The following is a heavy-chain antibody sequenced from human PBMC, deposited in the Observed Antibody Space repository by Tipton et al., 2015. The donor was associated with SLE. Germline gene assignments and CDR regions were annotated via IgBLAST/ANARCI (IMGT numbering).Heavy chain of an antibody. CDR1: GFTFSSYE. Sequence: SLRLSCAASGFTFSSYEMNWVRQAPGKGLEWVSYISSSGSTIYYADSVKGRFTISRDNAKNSLYLQMNSLRAEDTAVYYCARAWGSGWDFDYWGQGTLVTVSS. CDR3: ARAWGSGWDFDY. V-gene: IGHV3-48*03. J-gene: IGHJ4*02. D-gene: IGHD6-19*01. CDR2: ISSSGSTI.